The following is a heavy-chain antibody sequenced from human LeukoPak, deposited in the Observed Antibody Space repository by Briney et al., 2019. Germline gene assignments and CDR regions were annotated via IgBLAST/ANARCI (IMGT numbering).Heavy chain of an antibody. CDR1: GFTFSSYA. V-gene: IGHV3-30-3*01. CDR2: ISYDGSNK. CDR3: GRDGLGFDY. Sequence: PGRSLRLSCAASGFTFSSYAMHWVRQAPGKGLEWVAVISYDGSNKYYADSVKGRFTISRDNSKNTLYLQMNSLRAEDTAVYYCGRDGLGFDYWGQGTLVTVPS. D-gene: IGHD3/OR15-3a*01. J-gene: IGHJ4*02.